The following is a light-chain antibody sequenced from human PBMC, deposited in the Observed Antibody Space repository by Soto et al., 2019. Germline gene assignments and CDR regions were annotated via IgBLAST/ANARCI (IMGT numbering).Light chain of an antibody. Sequence: DIVMTQTPDSLAVSLGERATINCKSSQSVLYNSNNDSYLTWYQQKPGQSPKVLIYWASTRESGVPDRFSGSGSGTDFTLTISSLQAEDVAVYYCQQYYSTLITFGQGTRLEIK. CDR2: WAS. J-gene: IGKJ5*01. V-gene: IGKV4-1*01. CDR3: QQYYSTLIT. CDR1: QSVLYNSNNDSY.